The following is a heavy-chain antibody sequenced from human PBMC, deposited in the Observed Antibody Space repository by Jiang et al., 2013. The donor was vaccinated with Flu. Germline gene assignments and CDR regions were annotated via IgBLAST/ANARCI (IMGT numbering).Heavy chain of an antibody. V-gene: IGHV3-23*04. J-gene: IGHJ4*02. CDR1: GFAISSYA. D-gene: IGHD3-3*01. CDR2: SVLEAVV. CDR3: AKDREEIHFNDDFWRGKYFDR. Sequence: QLVESGGGLVQPGGSLRLSCAASGFAISSYAMGLGPPGLQGRDWSGSLLSVLEAVVSSTQTPSMGRFTISRDTSKNMVYLQMNSLRDGDTAVYYCAKDREEIHFNDDFWRGKYFDRWGQGTLVTVSS.